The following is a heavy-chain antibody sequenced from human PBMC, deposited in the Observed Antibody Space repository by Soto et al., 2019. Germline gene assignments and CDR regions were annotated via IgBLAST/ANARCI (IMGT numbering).Heavy chain of an antibody. CDR3: ARDPDYGHNVFDY. CDR2: YDVEAGET. J-gene: IGHJ4*02. Sequence: GASVKVSCKVSGYTVSELSMHWVRQAPGKGFEWMGGYDVEAGETIYAQKFQGRVTMADDTSTETAYMELSSLRSEDTAVYYCARDPDYGHNVFDYWGQGSLVIVSS. V-gene: IGHV1-24*01. CDR1: GYTVSELS. D-gene: IGHD4-17*01.